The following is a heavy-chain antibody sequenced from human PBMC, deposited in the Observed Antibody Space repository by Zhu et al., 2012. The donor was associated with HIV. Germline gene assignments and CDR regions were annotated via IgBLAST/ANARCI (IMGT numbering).Heavy chain of an antibody. CDR2: IFYSRST. Sequence: QVQLQESGPGLVKPSQALSLTCSVSGGSINSGDYYWSWIRQPPGKGLEWIGHIFYSRSTYYNPSLKSRVIISVDTSKNQFSLNLSSVTAADTAVYYCARLLWFGERAFDIWGQGTMVTVSS. J-gene: IGHJ3*02. CDR1: GGSINSGDYY. V-gene: IGHV4-30-4*01. D-gene: IGHD3-10*01. CDR3: ARLLWFGERAFDI.